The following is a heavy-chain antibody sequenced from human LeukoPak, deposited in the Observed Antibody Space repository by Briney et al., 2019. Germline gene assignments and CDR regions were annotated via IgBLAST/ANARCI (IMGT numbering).Heavy chain of an antibody. V-gene: IGHV3-30*02. D-gene: IGHD4-23*01. J-gene: IGHJ4*02. CDR2: IRYDGSNK. Sequence: GGSLRLSGAAPGFTFSSYGMHWFRQAPGKGLEWVAFIRYDGSNKYYADSVKGRFTISRDNFKNTLYLQMNSLRAEDTAVYYCAKGSVATFDYWGQGTLVTVSS. CDR3: AKGSVATFDY. CDR1: GFTFSSYG.